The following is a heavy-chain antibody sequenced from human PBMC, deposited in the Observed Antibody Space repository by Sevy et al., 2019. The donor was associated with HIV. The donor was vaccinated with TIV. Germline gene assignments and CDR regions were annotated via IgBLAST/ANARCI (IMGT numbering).Heavy chain of an antibody. Sequence: GGSLGLSGAASQFTFTGYAMTWVRQAPGKGLEWVSSISGNGGSTYYADSVKGRFTISRDNSKNTLYLQMNSLRAEDTAVYYCANLVRYYDSSGNHWGQGTLVTVSS. V-gene: IGHV3-23*01. CDR2: ISGNGGST. D-gene: IGHD3-22*01. CDR3: ANLVRYYDSSGNH. CDR1: QFTFTGYA. J-gene: IGHJ5*02.